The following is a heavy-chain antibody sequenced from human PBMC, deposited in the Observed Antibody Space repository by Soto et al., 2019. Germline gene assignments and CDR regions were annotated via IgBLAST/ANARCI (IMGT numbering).Heavy chain of an antibody. J-gene: IGHJ4*02. CDR1: GFSFSSYG. CDR3: TRGYGDYVRDY. Sequence: GGSLRLSCAASGFSFSSYGMSWVRQAPGKGLEWVAAITGSGSNTDYADFVKGRFTISRDNSKYTLYLQMNSLKTEDTAVYYCTRGYGDYVRDYWGQGTLVTVSS. D-gene: IGHD4-17*01. CDR2: ITGSGSNT. V-gene: IGHV3-23*01.